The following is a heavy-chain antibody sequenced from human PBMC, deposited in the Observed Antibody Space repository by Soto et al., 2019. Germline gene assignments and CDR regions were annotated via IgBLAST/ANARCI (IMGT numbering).Heavy chain of an antibody. D-gene: IGHD3-10*01. V-gene: IGHV4-31*01. CDR1: GASISSGAYY. Sequence: QVQLQESGPGLVKPSQTLSLTCTVSGASISSGAYYWSWIRQQPGKGLEWVGYINYTGNSYYNPSINCPISMSIDTSNNQSSLRWSSVTAADTAVYYCGAGSGTHYTVATGFDFWGLGSLVTVSP. CDR3: GAGSGTHYTVATGFDF. J-gene: IGHJ4*02. CDR2: INYTGNS.